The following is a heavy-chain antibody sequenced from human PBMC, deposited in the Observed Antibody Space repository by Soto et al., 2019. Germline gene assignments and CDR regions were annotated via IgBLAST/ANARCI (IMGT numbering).Heavy chain of an antibody. Sequence: PGGSLRLSCAASVLTFSSYSMNWVRQAPGKGLEWVSCISSSSSYIYYADSVKGRFSISRDNAKNSVYLQMNSLRAEDTAVYYCARDSAGTTQSVRFDPWGQGTLVTVSS. CDR3: ARDSAGTTQSVRFDP. CDR1: VLTFSSYS. D-gene: IGHD1-7*01. CDR2: ISSSSSYI. J-gene: IGHJ5*02. V-gene: IGHV3-21*01.